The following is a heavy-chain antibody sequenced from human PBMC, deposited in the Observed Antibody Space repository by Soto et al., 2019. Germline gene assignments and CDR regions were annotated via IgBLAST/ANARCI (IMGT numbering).Heavy chain of an antibody. D-gene: IGHD2-15*01. V-gene: IGHV3-7*01. CDR1: GFTFSSYW. CDR2: IKQDGSEK. Sequence: LRLSCAASGFTFSSYWMSWVRQAPGKGLEWVANIKQDGSEKYYVDSVKGRFTISRDNAKNSLYLQMNSLRAEDTAVYYCARDQAYCSGGSCYSDHGMDVWGQGTTVTVSS. CDR3: ARDQAYCSGGSCYSDHGMDV. J-gene: IGHJ6*02.